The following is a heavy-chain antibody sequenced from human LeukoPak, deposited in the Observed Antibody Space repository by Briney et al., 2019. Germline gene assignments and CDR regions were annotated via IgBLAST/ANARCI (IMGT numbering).Heavy chain of an antibody. V-gene: IGHV3-43*01. J-gene: IGHJ4*02. Sequence: GGSLRLSCAASGFTFSSYSMNWVRQAPGRGLEWVSLISWDGDSTYYADAVKGRFTISRDNDKNSLYLQMNGLRTEDTALYYCAKGYYYDTSGYITEPAFDYWGQGTLVTVSS. CDR3: AKGYYYDTSGYITEPAFDY. CDR1: GFTFSSYS. D-gene: IGHD3-22*01. CDR2: ISWDGDST.